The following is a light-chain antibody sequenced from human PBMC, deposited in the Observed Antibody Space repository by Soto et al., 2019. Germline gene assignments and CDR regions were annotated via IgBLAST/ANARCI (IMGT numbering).Light chain of an antibody. V-gene: IGLV2-14*02. CDR1: SSDVGSYNL. J-gene: IGLJ3*02. CDR2: EVI. CDR3: QAYDYSLTASV. Sequence: QSALTQPASVSGSPGQSITISCTGTSSDVGSYNLVSWYQQHPGKAPKVIIYEVIKRPSGVSNRFSGSKSGTSASLAITGLQAEDEADYYCQAYDYSLTASVFGGGTKLTVL.